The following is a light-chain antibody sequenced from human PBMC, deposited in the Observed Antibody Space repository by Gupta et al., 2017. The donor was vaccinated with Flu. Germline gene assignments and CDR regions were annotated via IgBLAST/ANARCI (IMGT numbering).Light chain of an antibody. Sequence: DIQMTQSPSALSASVGDRVTITCRASQSISDWLAWYQQKPGKAPNLLIYRTSNLESGVPSRFSGSGYGTEFTLTISSRQPDDFATYYCQQYNSYSDYTFGQGTKMEIK. CDR1: QSISDW. CDR3: QQYNSYSDYT. J-gene: IGKJ2*01. CDR2: RTS. V-gene: IGKV1-5*03.